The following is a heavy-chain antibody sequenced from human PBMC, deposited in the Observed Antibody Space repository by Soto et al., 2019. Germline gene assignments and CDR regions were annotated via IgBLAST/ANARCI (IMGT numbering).Heavy chain of an antibody. CDR3: ARAVTTVLDAFDI. Sequence: SETLSLTCTVSGGSISSGGYYWSWIRQHPGKGLEWIGYIYYSGSTYYNPSLKSRVTISVDTSKNQFSLKLSSVTAADTAVYYCARAVTTVLDAFDIWGQGTMVT. V-gene: IGHV4-31*03. CDR1: GGSISSGGYY. J-gene: IGHJ3*02. CDR2: IYYSGST. D-gene: IGHD4-17*01.